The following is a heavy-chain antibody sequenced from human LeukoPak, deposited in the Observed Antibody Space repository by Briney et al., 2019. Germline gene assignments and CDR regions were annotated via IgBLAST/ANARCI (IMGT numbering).Heavy chain of an antibody. CDR1: GFTFSRYW. Sequence: GGSLRLSCAASGFTFSRYWMSWVRQAPGKGLEWVANIKEDGGEKYYVDSVKGRFTISRDNAKNSLFLQMNSLRAEDTAVYYCASAIVLRPGSLDYWGQGTLVTVSS. J-gene: IGHJ4*02. D-gene: IGHD3-22*01. V-gene: IGHV3-7*05. CDR3: ASAIVLRPGSLDY. CDR2: IKEDGGEK.